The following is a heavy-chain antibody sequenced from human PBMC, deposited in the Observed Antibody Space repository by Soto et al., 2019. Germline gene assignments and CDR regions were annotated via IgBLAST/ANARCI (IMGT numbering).Heavy chain of an antibody. J-gene: IGHJ4*02. CDR2: ISSSSYTM. CDR1: GFTFRHYS. V-gene: IGHV3-48*02. CDR3: ARDVDY. Sequence: EVQLVESGGGLVQPEGSLRLSCAASGFTFRHYSMNWVRQAPGKGLEWVSYISSSSYTMNYADSVKGRFTISRDNAKNSLYLQMNSLRDEDTAVYYCARDVDYWGQGTLVTVSS.